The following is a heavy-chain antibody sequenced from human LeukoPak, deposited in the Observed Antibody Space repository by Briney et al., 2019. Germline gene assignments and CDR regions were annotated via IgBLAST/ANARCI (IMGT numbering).Heavy chain of an antibody. Sequence: SETLSLTCTVSGGSVSSYYWSWIRQPPGKGLEWIGYIYYSGSTNYNPSLKSRVTISVDTSKNQFSLKLSSVTAADTAVYYCARAPGTAMVDDAFDIWGQGTMVTVSS. J-gene: IGHJ3*02. V-gene: IGHV4-59*02. D-gene: IGHD5-18*01. CDR1: GGSVSSYY. CDR2: IYYSGST. CDR3: ARAPGTAMVDDAFDI.